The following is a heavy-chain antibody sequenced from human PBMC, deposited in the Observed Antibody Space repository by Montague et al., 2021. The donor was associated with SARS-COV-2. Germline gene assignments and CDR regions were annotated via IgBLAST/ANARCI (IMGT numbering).Heavy chain of an antibody. CDR1: GFTFSSYA. J-gene: IGHJ6*02. Sequence: SMRLSCAASGFTFSSYAMHWVRQAPGKGLEWVAVISYDGSSKYYSDSVKGRFTISRDNSKNTLYLQMNSLRAEDTALYYCARGGYSSGWYPYYYYGMDVWGQGTTVTVSS. D-gene: IGHD6-19*01. CDR2: ISYDGSSK. V-gene: IGHV3-30-3*01. CDR3: ARGGYSSGWYPYYYYGMDV.